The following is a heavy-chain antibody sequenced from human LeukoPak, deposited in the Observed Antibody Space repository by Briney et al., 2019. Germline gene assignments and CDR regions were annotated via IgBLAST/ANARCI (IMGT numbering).Heavy chain of an antibody. CDR1: GYTYTSYD. V-gene: IGHV1-8*01. D-gene: IGHD3-3*01. J-gene: IGHJ4*02. CDR3: ARPLRFLEWFPFDY. Sequence: ASVKVSCKASGYTYTSYDINWVRQATGQGLEWMGCMNPNSGDTVYAQKFQGRVTMTRNTSTSTAYMEVSSLRSEDTAVYYCARPLRFLEWFPFDYWGQGTLVTVSS. CDR2: MNPNSGDT.